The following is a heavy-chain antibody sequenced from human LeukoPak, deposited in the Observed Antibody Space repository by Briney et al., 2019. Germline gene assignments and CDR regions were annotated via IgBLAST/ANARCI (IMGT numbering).Heavy chain of an antibody. Sequence: PSATLSLTCTVSGYSISSGYYWGWIRQPPGKGLEWIGSIYHSGITYYNPSLKSRVTISADTPKNQFSLKLSSVTAADTAMYYCARDRHEPGPWGPGTMVTVSS. V-gene: IGHV4-38-2*02. CDR2: IYHSGIT. CDR3: ARDRHEPGP. CDR1: GYSISSGYY. J-gene: IGHJ3*01.